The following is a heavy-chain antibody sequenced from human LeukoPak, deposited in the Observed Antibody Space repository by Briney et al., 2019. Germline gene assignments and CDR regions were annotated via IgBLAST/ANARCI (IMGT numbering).Heavy chain of an antibody. Sequence: GGSLRLSCAASGFTFSSYAMSWVRQAPGKGLEWVSAISGSGGSTYYADSVKGRFTISRDNAKNSLYLQMNSLRAEDTAVYYCARASSIAARQYYYYGMDVWGQGTTVTVSS. J-gene: IGHJ6*02. CDR3: ARASSIAARQYYYYGMDV. CDR2: ISGSGGST. V-gene: IGHV3-23*01. CDR1: GFTFSSYA. D-gene: IGHD6-6*01.